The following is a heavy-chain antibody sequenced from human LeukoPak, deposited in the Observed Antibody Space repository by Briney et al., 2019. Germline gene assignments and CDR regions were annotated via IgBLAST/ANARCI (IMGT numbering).Heavy chain of an antibody. CDR2: IGTYNGDT. CDR1: GYSFTTYG. D-gene: IGHD2-15*01. CDR3: ARDHLGYCSGGSCYSHYYYYYGMDV. Sequence: ASVTVSCMASGYSFTTYGITWVRQAPGQGLEWVGWIGTYNGDTNYAQKLQGRLTMTTDTSTSTAYMELRSLRSDDTAVYYCARDHLGYCSGGSCYSHYYYYYGMDVWGQGTTVTVSS. V-gene: IGHV1-18*01. J-gene: IGHJ6*02.